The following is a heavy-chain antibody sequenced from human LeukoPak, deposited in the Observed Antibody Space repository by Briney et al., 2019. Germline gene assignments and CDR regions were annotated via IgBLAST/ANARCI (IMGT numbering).Heavy chain of an antibody. CDR2: IKTDGSRT. D-gene: IGHD5-12*01. Sequence: GGSVTLSCAASGFTFSSFWMHCLRQAPGKGLMWVARIKTDGSRTDYADSVKGRFTITRDNAKNTLYLQMNSLRAEDTAVYYCTTIRPDYWGQGTLVTVSS. J-gene: IGHJ4*02. CDR3: TTIRPDY. V-gene: IGHV3-74*01. CDR1: GFTFSSFW.